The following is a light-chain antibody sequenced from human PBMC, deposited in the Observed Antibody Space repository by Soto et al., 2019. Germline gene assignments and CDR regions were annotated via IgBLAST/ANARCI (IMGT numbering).Light chain of an antibody. V-gene: IGLV2-8*01. CDR3: SSYAGSNMGV. CDR1: XXXIGGYNY. Sequence: QSALXXXXXXXXSPXXSXXXXXXGTXXXIGGYNYVSWYQIHPGKAPKLMIXEVNKRPSGVPDRFSGSKSGNTASLIVSGLQAEDEADYYCSSYAGSNMGVFGGGTKLTVL. J-gene: IGLJ2*01. CDR2: EVN.